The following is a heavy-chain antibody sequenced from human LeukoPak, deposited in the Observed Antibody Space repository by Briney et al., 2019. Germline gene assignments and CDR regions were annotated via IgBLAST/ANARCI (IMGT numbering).Heavy chain of an antibody. J-gene: IGHJ5*02. CDR1: GYTFTSYY. CDR2: INPNSGGT. CDR3: ARGGITIFGVVSTSNWFDH. V-gene: IGHV1-2*02. Sequence: GASVKVSCKASGYTFTSYYMHWVRQAPGQGLEWMGWINPNSGGTNYAQKFQGRVTMTRDTSISTAYMELSRLRSDDTAVYYCARGGITIFGVVSTSNWFDHWGQGTLVTVSS. D-gene: IGHD3-3*01.